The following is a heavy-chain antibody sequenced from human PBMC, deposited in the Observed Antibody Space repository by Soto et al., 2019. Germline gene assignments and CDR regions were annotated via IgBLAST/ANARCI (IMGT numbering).Heavy chain of an antibody. D-gene: IGHD6-13*01. CDR3: ARGNSSSWSDY. CDR2: INPNSGGT. V-gene: IGHV1-2*04. CDR1: GYTFTGYY. Sequence: ASVKVSCKASGYTFTGYYMHWVRQAPGQGLEWMGWINPNSGGTNYAQKFQGWVTMTRDTSISTAYMELSRLIFDDTAVYYCARGNSSSWSDYWGQGTLVTVSS. J-gene: IGHJ4*02.